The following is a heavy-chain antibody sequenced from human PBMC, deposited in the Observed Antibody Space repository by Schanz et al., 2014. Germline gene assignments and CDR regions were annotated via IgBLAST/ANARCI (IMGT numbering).Heavy chain of an antibody. D-gene: IGHD3-3*01. V-gene: IGHV3-48*02. CDR2: ISRSSSTI. J-gene: IGHJ3*02. CDR3: ARSTLDFWSGYPGAFDI. Sequence: EVQLVESGGGLVQPGGSLRLSCAASGFTFSTYSMNWVRQAPGKGLEWVSYISRSSSTIYYADSVKGRFTISRDNAKNSLYLQMNSLRDEDTAVYYCARSTLDFWSGYPGAFDIWGQGTLVTVSS. CDR1: GFTFSTYS.